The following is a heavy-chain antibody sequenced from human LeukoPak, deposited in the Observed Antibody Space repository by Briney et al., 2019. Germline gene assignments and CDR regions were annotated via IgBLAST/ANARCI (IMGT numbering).Heavy chain of an antibody. Sequence: PGGSLRLSCAASGFTFSNYAMHWVLQAPGKGLEWVAVISYDGRNKYYADSVKGRFTISRDNSKNTLYLQMNSLRAEDTAVYYCAKDYATVTTEYFDYWGQGTLVTVSS. J-gene: IGHJ4*02. V-gene: IGHV3-30*04. CDR3: AKDYATVTTEYFDY. D-gene: IGHD4-17*01. CDR1: GFTFSNYA. CDR2: ISYDGRNK.